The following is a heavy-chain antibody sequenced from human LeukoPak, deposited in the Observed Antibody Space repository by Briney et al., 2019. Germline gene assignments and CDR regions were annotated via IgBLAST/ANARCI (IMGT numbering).Heavy chain of an antibody. D-gene: IGHD3-10*01. CDR3: ARERSYYGSGSYYSDY. V-gene: IGHV3-20*04. CDR1: GFTFDDYG. CDR2: INWNGGST. Sequence: GSLRLSCAASGFTFDDYGMSWVRQAPGKGLEWVSGINWNGGSTGYADSVKGRFTISRDNAKNSLYLQMNSLRAEDTALYYCARERSYYGSGSYYSDYWGQGTLVTVSS. J-gene: IGHJ4*02.